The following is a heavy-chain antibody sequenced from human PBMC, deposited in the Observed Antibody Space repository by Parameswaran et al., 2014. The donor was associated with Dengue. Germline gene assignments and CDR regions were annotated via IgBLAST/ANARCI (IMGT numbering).Heavy chain of an antibody. V-gene: IGHV2-70*04. D-gene: IGHD1-26*01. CDR3: ARVRVGDTIDTFDT. CDR2: IDWDDNK. Sequence: WIRQPPGKALEWLARIDWDDNKFYNTSLKTRLTLSKDTSKNQVVLVMTNMDPVDTGTYYCARVRVGDTIDTFDTWGQGTMVTVSS. J-gene: IGHJ3*02.